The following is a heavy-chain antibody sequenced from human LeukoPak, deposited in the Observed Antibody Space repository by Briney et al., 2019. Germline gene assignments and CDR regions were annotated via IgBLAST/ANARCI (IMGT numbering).Heavy chain of an antibody. CDR1: GFTFSSYA. D-gene: IGHD3-3*01. CDR3: AKVVPHDFWSGYLDY. V-gene: IGHV3-23*01. Sequence: GGSLRLSCAASGFTFSSYAMSWVRQAPGEGLEWVSAIGGSGGSTYFAASVKGRFAISRDNSKNTLYLQMSSLRAEDTAVYYCAKVVPHDFWSGYLDYWGQGTLVTVSS. CDR2: IGGSGGST. J-gene: IGHJ4*02.